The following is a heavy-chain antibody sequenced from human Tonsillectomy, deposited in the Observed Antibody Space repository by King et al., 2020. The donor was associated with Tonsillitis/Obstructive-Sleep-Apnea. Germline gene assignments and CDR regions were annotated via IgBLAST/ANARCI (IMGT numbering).Heavy chain of an antibody. D-gene: IGHD3-22*01. CDR2: IYSGGDT. CDR3: ARDSYYYDSSGCPPNAFDI. J-gene: IGHJ3*02. V-gene: IGHV3-53*01. CDR1: GFTVSSNY. Sequence: VQLVESGGGLIQPGGSLRLSCEASGFTVSSNYMNWVRQAPGKGLEWVSIIYSGGDTYYADSVKGRFTISRDNSKNTLYLQMNSLRDEDTAVYYCARDSYYYDSSGCPPNAFDIWGQGTMVTVSS.